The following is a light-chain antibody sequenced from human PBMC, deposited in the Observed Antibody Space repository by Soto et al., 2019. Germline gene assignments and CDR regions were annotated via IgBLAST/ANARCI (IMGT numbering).Light chain of an antibody. J-gene: IGLJ1*01. CDR3: CLYAVTFYV. V-gene: IGLV2-11*01. CDR2: DVS. Sequence: QSVLSQPRSVSGSPGHSFTISCTGTSSDVGTYDFVSWYQQHPGKAPRLMIFDVSERPSGVPDRFSGSKSGNTASLTISGLQAEDEAAYYCCLYAVTFYVFGTGTKVTVL. CDR1: SSDVGTYDF.